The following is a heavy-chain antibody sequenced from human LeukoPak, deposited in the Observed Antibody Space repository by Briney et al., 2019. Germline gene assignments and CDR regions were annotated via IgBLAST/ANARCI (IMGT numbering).Heavy chain of an antibody. Sequence: SQTLSLTCAISGDSVSSNSAAWNWIRQSPARGLEWLGRTYYRSKWHNDYAPSVKSRITINPDTSKNQSSLQVNSMTPEDTAVYYCVRSRGDLDYWGQGTLVTVSS. D-gene: IGHD3-10*01. V-gene: IGHV6-1*01. CDR3: VRSRGDLDY. CDR1: GDSVSSNSAA. CDR2: TYYRSKWHN. J-gene: IGHJ4*02.